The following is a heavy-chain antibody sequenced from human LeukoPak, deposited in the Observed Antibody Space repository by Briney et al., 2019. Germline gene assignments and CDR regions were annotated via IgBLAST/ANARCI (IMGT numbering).Heavy chain of an antibody. Sequence: ASVKVSCKASVYSFTDYYMHWVRQAPPQAREGTGWINPNSGGTNYAQKFQGRVTMTRDTSISTAYMEVRRLRSDDTAVYYCAREEMTHPDFDYWGQGTLVTVSS. D-gene: IGHD2-21*02. V-gene: IGHV1-2*02. CDR3: AREEMTHPDFDY. J-gene: IGHJ4*02. CDR1: VYSFTDYY. CDR2: INPNSGGT.